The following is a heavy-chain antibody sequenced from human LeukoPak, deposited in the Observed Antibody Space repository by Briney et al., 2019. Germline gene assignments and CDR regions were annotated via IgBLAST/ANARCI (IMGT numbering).Heavy chain of an antibody. CDR1: GGSFSGYY. Sequence: SETLSLTCAVYGGSFSGYYWSWLRQPPGKGLEWSGEINHSGSTNYNPSHKSRVTISVDTSKSQFSLKLSSVTAADTAVYYCARVAAAGLLDYWGQGTLVTVSS. D-gene: IGHD6-13*01. J-gene: IGHJ4*02. CDR3: ARVAAAGLLDY. CDR2: INHSGST. V-gene: IGHV4-34*01.